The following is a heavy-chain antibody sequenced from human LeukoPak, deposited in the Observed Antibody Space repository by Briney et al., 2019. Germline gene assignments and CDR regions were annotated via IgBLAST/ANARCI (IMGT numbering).Heavy chain of an antibody. CDR3: ARGYCSSTSCYVLEGVDP. V-gene: IGHV4-59*01. CDR2: IYYSGST. CDR1: GGSISSYY. J-gene: IGHJ5*02. Sequence: PSETLSLTCTVSGGSISSYYWSWIRQPPGKGPEWIGYIYYSGSTNYNPSLKSRVTISVDTSKNQFSLKLSSVTAADTAVYYCARGYCSSTSCYVLEGVDPWGQGTLVTVSS. D-gene: IGHD2-2*01.